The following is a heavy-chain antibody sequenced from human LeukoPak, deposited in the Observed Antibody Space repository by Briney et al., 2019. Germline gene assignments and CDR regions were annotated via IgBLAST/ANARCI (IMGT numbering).Heavy chain of an antibody. Sequence: PGGSLRLSCAASGFTFSSYGMHWVRQAPGKGLEWVAFIRYDGSNKYYADSVKGRFTISRDNSKNTLYLQMNSLRAEDTAVYYCAKDRQLFPLWDRRGYMDVWGKGTTVTISS. CDR3: AKDRQLFPLWDRRGYMDV. D-gene: IGHD6-6*01. CDR2: IRYDGSNK. J-gene: IGHJ6*03. CDR1: GFTFSSYG. V-gene: IGHV3-30*02.